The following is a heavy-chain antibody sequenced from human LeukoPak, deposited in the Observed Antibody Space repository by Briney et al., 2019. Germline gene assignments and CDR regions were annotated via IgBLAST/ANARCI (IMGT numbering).Heavy chain of an antibody. CDR2: IIPIFGTA. Sequence: GSSVKVSCKASGGTFSSYASSWVRQAPGQGLEWIGGIIPIFGTANYAQKFQGRVTITADESTSTAYMELSSLRSEDTAVYYCARGQLERLWWFDPWGQGTLVTVSS. V-gene: IGHV1-69*01. CDR3: ARGQLERLWWFDP. CDR1: GGTFSSYA. D-gene: IGHD1-1*01. J-gene: IGHJ5*02.